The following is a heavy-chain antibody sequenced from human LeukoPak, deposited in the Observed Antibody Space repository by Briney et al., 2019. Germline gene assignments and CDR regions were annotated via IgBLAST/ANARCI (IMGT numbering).Heavy chain of an antibody. D-gene: IGHD1-26*01. J-gene: IGHJ4*01. CDR3: AKDAHSGSYFDY. V-gene: IGHV3-23*01. CDR2: ISGTGGTT. Sequence: GGSLRLSCAASGFTFSSNAMCWVRQAPGKGLEWISLISGTGGTTYYADSVKGRLTISRDNSKNTLYLQMNSLRVEDTAVYYCAKDAHSGSYFDYWGQGILVTVSS. CDR1: GFTFSSNA.